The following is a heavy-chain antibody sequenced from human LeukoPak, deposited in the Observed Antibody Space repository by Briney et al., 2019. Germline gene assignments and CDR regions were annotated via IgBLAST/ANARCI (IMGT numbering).Heavy chain of an antibody. J-gene: IGHJ4*02. V-gene: IGHV3-30*02. D-gene: IGHD6-6*01. CDR2: IQSDGSIK. CDR3: ARDQYRSSYYLDC. Sequence: GGSLRLSCAASGFTFSNYGMHWVRQAPGKGLEWVAFIQSDGSIKYYADSVKGRFTVSRDNSKNTLFLQMNSLRAGDMAVYYCARDQYRSSYYLDCWGQGTLVTVSS. CDR1: GFTFSNYG.